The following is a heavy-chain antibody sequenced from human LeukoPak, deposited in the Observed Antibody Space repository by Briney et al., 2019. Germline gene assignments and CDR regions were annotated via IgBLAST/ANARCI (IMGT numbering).Heavy chain of an antibody. CDR2: ISAYNGNT. D-gene: IGHD5-18*01. Sequence: ALVKVSCKASGYTFTSYGISWVRQAPGQGLEWMGWISAYNGNTNYAQKLQGRVTMTTDTSTSTAYMELSRLRSDDTAVYYCARADTAMVTDFDYWGQGTLVTVSS. J-gene: IGHJ4*02. V-gene: IGHV1-18*01. CDR3: ARADTAMVTDFDY. CDR1: GYTFTSYG.